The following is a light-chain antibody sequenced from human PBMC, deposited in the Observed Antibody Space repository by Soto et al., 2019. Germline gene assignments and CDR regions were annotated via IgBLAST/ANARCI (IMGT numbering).Light chain of an antibody. V-gene: IGKV1-33*01. CDR2: DAL. J-gene: IGKJ1*01. Sequence: IPPTPYPYSVSASLGDRVTITFRASHDISSCLKLYHQIPGKAPNLLIDDALNLETGVTSRFSGSASGTHCTFTISNPLPDSILPHYCQPSDNRPPSWTFGQGTKVDIK. CDR1: HDISSC. CDR3: QPSDNRPPSWT.